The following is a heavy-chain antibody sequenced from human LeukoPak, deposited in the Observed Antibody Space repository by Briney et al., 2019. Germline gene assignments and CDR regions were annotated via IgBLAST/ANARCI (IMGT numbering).Heavy chain of an antibody. J-gene: IGHJ3*02. CDR3: AKSNGYGLVDI. Sequence: SGTLSLTCAVSGDSISSSHWWSWVRQPPGKGLEWIGNIFYSGSTYYSPSLRSRVTISLDTSRNQFSLKLNSVTAADTAVYYCAKSNGYGLVDIWGQGTMVTVSS. CDR2: IFYSGST. CDR1: GDSISSSHW. D-gene: IGHD3-10*01. V-gene: IGHV4-4*02.